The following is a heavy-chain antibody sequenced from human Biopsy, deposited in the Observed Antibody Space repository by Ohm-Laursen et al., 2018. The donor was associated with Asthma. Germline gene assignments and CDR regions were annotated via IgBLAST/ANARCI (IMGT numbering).Heavy chain of an antibody. CDR3: ARGQKSAGDRWFDP. CDR1: GYTFIGCH. V-gene: IGHV1-2*06. D-gene: IGHD6-13*01. J-gene: IGHJ5*02. Sequence: ASVKVSCKASGYTFIGCHIHWMRQAPGQGLEWMGRINLNSGGTNYAQKFQGRVTMTRDTSISTAYMEVSRLRSDDTAVYYCARGQKSAGDRWFDPWGQGTLVTVSS. CDR2: INLNSGGT.